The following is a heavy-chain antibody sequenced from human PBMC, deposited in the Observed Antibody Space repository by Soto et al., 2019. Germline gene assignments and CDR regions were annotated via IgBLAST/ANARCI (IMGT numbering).Heavy chain of an antibody. J-gene: IGHJ6*03. V-gene: IGHV1-3*01. CDR2: INAGNGNT. D-gene: IGHD3-10*01. CDR1: GYTFTSYA. Sequence: SVKVSCKASGYTFTSYAMHWVRQAPGQRLEWMGWINAGNGNTKYSQKFQGRVTITRDTSASTAYMELSSLRSEDTAVYYCAREGYYYGSGSYSYYYYYYMDVWGKGTTVTVSS. CDR3: AREGYYYGSGSYSYYYYYYMDV.